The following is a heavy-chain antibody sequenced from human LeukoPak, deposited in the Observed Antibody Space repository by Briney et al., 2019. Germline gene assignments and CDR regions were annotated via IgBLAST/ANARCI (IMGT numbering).Heavy chain of an antibody. CDR1: GGSISSYY. D-gene: IGHD3-10*01. Sequence: SETLSLTCTVSGGSISSYYWSWIRQPPGKGLEWIGYTYYSGSTNYNPSLKRRATISEDTSKNQFSLKLSSVTAADTAVYYCARDLVRGVRGWFDPWGQGTLVTVSS. CDR2: TYYSGST. J-gene: IGHJ5*02. V-gene: IGHV4-59*01. CDR3: ARDLVRGVRGWFDP.